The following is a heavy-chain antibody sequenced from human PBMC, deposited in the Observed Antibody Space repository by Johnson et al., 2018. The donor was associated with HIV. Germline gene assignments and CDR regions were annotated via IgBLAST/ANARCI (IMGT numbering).Heavy chain of an antibody. CDR2: VSYDGSNK. V-gene: IGHV3-30-3*01. CDR1: GFTLSSYA. D-gene: IGHD3-22*01. Sequence: QVQLVESGGGVVQPGRSLRVSCVASGFTLSSYAMHWVRQAPGKGLEWVAVVSYDGSNKYYADSVKGRFTISRDNSKNTLYLQMNSLRAEDTAVYYCARGGNYYDSSGYPHDAFDIWGQGTMVTVSS. J-gene: IGHJ3*02. CDR3: ARGGNYYDSSGYPHDAFDI.